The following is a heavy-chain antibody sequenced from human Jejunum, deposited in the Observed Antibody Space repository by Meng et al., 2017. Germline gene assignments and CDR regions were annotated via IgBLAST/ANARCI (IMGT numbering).Heavy chain of an antibody. D-gene: IGHD6-19*01. CDR3: AHGGLSSGWYYPEH. CDR1: GFSLSTSGVG. Sequence: QITLKESGPTLVKPTQTLTLTCTSSGFSLSTSGVGVGWIRQPPGKALEWLALIYWDDDKRSSPSLKRRLTITTDTSKNQVVLTMTNMDPVDTETYYCAHGGLSSGWYYPEHWGQGSLVTVSS. V-gene: IGHV2-5*02. CDR2: IYWDDDK. J-gene: IGHJ4*02.